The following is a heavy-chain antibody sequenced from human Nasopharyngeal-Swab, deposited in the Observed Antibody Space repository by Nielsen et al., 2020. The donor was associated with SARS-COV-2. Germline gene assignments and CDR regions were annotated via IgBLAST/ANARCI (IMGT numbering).Heavy chain of an antibody. CDR1: GYTFTSYY. CDR2: INPSGGST. D-gene: IGHD1-26*01. J-gene: IGHJ5*02. Sequence: ASVKVSCKASGYTFTSYYMHWVRQAPGQGLEWMGIINPSGGSTSYAQKFQGRVTITADESTSTAYMELSSLKSEDTAVYYCARRYSGSYYRWFDPWGQGTLVTVSS. V-gene: IGHV1-46*01. CDR3: ARRYSGSYYRWFDP.